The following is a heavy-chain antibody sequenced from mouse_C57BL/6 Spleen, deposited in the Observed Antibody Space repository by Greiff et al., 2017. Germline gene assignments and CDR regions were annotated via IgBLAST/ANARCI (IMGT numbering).Heavy chain of an antibody. D-gene: IGHD1-1*01. V-gene: IGHV1-63*01. CDR2: IYPGGGYT. CDR3: ARGDYYGSSYRARFAY. J-gene: IGHJ3*01. Sequence: QVQLQQSGAELVKPGASVKMSCKASGYTFTNYWIGWAKQRPGHGLEWIGDIYPGGGYTNYNEKFKGKATLTADKSSSTAYMQFSSLTSEDSAIYYCARGDYYGSSYRARFAYWGQGTLVTVSA. CDR1: GYTFTNYW.